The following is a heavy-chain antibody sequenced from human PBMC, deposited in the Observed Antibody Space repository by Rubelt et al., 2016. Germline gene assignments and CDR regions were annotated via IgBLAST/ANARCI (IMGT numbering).Heavy chain of an antibody. J-gene: IGHJ3*02. CDR1: GYTFTSYA. D-gene: IGHD2-2*01. CDR3: ARPSLKAAFDI. Sequence: QVQLVQSGSELTKPGASVQVSCKASGYTFTSYAMHWVRQAPGQRLEWMGWITAGNGNTKYCRKFRGRVPITRDTSGSTAYMGLSGLRSEDTAVYYCARPSLKAAFDIWGQGTMVTVSS. CDR2: ITAGNGNT. V-gene: IGHV1-3*01.